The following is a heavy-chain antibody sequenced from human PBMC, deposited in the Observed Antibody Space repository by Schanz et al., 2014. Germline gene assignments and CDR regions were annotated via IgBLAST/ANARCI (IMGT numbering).Heavy chain of an antibody. CDR3: ARDPNSVNEIDY. J-gene: IGHJ4*02. V-gene: IGHV3-7*03. D-gene: IGHD5-12*01. Sequence: VQLVESGGALVQPGGSLRLSCSASGFTFSDHWMSWVRQPPGKGLEWVANIKGDSSEKNYVDSVKGRFTLSRDNAKTSIYLQMNILSVEDAAVYYCARDPNSVNEIDYWGQGTLVTVSS. CDR1: GFTFSDHW. CDR2: IKGDSSEK.